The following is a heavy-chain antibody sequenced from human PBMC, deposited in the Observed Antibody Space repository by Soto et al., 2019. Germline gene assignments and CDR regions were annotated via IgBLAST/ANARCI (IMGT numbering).Heavy chain of an antibody. Sequence: QVQLQQWGAGLLKPSETLSLTCAVYGGSFSGYYWSWIRQPPGKGLEWIGEINHSGSTNYNPSLKSRVTISVDTSKNQVSLKLSSVTAADTAVYYCARDGDYLEYFQHWGQGTLVTVSS. CDR1: GGSFSGYY. CDR3: ARDGDYLEYFQH. CDR2: INHSGST. V-gene: IGHV4-34*01. D-gene: IGHD4-17*01. J-gene: IGHJ1*01.